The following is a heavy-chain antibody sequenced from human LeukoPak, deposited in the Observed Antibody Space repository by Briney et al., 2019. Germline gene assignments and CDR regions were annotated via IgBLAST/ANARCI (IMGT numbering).Heavy chain of an antibody. J-gene: IGHJ4*02. V-gene: IGHV1-8*01. D-gene: IGHD3-22*01. CDR2: MNPNSGNT. CDR1: GYTSTSYD. CDR3: ARADYYDSSGYYYDFDY. Sequence: ASVKVSCKASGYTSTSYDINWVRQATGQGLEWMGWMNPNSGNTGYAQKFQGRVTMTRNTSISTAYMELSSLRSEDTAVYYCARADYYDSSGYYYDFDYWGQGTLVTVSS.